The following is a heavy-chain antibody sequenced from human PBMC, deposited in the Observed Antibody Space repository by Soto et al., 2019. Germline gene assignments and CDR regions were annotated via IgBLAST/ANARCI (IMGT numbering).Heavy chain of an antibody. J-gene: IGHJ5*02. D-gene: IGHD6-13*01. CDR1: GFSLSNAGLG. V-gene: IGHV2-26*04. CDR3: ASTYSTSWYWFDP. Sequence: QVTVKESGPVLVKPTETLTLTCTVSGFSLSNAGLGVSWIRQPPGKALEWLAHIFSNDEKSYSTSLKSRLTISQDTSTSQVVLTMTNMDPVDTATYYCASTYSTSWYWFDPWGQGTLVTVSS. CDR2: IFSNDEK.